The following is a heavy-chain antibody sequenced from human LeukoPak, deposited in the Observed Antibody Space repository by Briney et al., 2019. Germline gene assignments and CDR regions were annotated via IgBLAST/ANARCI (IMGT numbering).Heavy chain of an antibody. CDR2: ISSSGSTI. CDR3: ARDDLSYYYDY. V-gene: IGHV3-11*01. Sequence: PGGSLRLSCAAYGFTFSDYYMSLIRQAPGKGLEWVSYISSSGSTIYYADSVKGRFTISRDNAKNSLYLQMNSLRAEDTAVYYCARDDLSYYYDYWGQGTLVTVSS. CDR1: GFTFSDYY. J-gene: IGHJ4*02.